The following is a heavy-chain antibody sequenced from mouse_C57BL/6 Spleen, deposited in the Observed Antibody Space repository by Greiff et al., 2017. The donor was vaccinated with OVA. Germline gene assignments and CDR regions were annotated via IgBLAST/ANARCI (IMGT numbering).Heavy chain of an antibody. CDR1: GYSFTDYN. D-gene: IGHD3-2*02. Sequence: VQLQQPGPELVKPGASVKISCKASGYSFTDYNMNWVKQSNGKSLEWIGVINPNYGTTSYNQKFKGKATLTVDQSSITAYMQLNSLTSEDSAVYYCARCGQLRLPEYYAMDYWGQGTSVTISS. V-gene: IGHV1-39*01. CDR2: INPNYGTT. J-gene: IGHJ4*01. CDR3: ARCGQLRLPEYYAMDY.